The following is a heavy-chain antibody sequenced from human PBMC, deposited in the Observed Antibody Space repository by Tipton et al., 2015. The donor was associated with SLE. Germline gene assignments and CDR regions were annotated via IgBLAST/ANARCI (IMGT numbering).Heavy chain of an antibody. Sequence: SLRLSCAASGFTFSRYWMSWVRQAPGKGLEWVANIKQDGSGRYYVDSVKGRFTISRDNPMNSLYLQMNSLRAEDTAVYYSARGPWGGDFWGQGTLVTVSS. CDR1: GFTFSRYW. D-gene: IGHD7-27*01. V-gene: IGHV3-7*01. CDR3: ARGPWGGDF. CDR2: IKQDGSGR. J-gene: IGHJ4*02.